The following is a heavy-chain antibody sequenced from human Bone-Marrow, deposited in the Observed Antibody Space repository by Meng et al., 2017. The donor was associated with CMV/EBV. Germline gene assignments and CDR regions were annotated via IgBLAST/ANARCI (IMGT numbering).Heavy chain of an antibody. V-gene: IGHV3-23*01. CDR1: GFTFSSYS. Sequence: GESLKISCAASGFTFSSYSMNWVRQAPGKGLEWVSTVLGTGPTYYADYVKGRFTISRDDSRNTLFLQLNSLRDEDTAVYYCAKTPLSIRYSNYGGDYWGQGTLVTVSS. J-gene: IGHJ4*02. CDR2: VLGTGPT. D-gene: IGHD4-11*01. CDR3: AKTPLSIRYSNYGGDY.